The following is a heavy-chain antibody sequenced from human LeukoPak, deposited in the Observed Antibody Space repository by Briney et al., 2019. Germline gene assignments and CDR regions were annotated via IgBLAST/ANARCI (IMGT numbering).Heavy chain of an antibody. Sequence: GGSLRLSCSASGFTFSYYAIHWVRQAPGKGLEYVSGIRSNGESTYNADPVKDRVTISRDNSKNTLYLQMSSLRAEDTAVYYCVKPVTTFWGGFDYWGQGTLVTVSS. J-gene: IGHJ4*02. D-gene: IGHD4-17*01. V-gene: IGHV3-64D*06. CDR2: IRSNGEST. CDR3: VKPVTTFWGGFDY. CDR1: GFTFSYYA.